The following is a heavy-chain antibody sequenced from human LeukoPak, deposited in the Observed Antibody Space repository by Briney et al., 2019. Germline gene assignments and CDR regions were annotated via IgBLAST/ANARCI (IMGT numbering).Heavy chain of an antibody. CDR2: FDVEDGEI. V-gene: IGHV1-24*01. J-gene: IGHJ3*02. Sequence: ASGNVSYKVSRYPLTQLSVQSVSQAPGNEVRGRGGFDVEDGEIIYAQKFQGRVTMTEDTSTDTAYMELSRLRSEDTAVYYCATNRQIMILGVVIMPAFDIWGQGTMVTVSS. CDR3: ATNRQIMILGVVIMPAFDI. CDR1: RYPLTQLS. D-gene: IGHD3-3*01.